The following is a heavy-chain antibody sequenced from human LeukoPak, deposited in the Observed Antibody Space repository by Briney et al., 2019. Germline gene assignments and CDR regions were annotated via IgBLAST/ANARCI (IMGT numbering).Heavy chain of an antibody. D-gene: IGHD3-10*01. CDR2: IYYSGST. Sequence: SQTLSLTCTVSGGSISSGGYYWSWIRQHPGKGLEWIGYIYYSGSTYYNPSLKSRVTISVDTSKNQFSLKLSSVTAADTAVYYCAGKRYFGSGGGGYYFGYWGQGTLVTVSS. CDR3: AGKRYFGSGGGGYYFGY. V-gene: IGHV4-31*03. J-gene: IGHJ4*02. CDR1: GGSISSGGYY.